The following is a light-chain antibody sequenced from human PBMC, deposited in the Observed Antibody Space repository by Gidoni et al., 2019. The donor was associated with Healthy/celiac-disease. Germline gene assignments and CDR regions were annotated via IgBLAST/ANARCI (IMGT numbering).Light chain of an antibody. Sequence: SALTQPRSVSGSPVQSVNISCTGTSSDVSGYNYVSWYKQHPGKAPKLMIYDVSKRTSGVPERFSGSKSGKTASLTISGLQAEDEDDYYCCSYAGSYTYVVFGGGTKLTVL. V-gene: IGLV2-11*01. CDR1: SSDVSGYNY. CDR2: DVS. CDR3: CSYAGSYTYVV. J-gene: IGLJ2*01.